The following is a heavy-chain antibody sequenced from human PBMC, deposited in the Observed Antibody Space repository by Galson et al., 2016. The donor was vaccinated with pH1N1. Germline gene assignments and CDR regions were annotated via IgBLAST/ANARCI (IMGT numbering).Heavy chain of an antibody. Sequence: SLRLSCAASGFNFSTYGMHWVRQAPGKGLEWVAFIRIDENSNYYADSVKGRFTISRDSSKNMLYLQMNSLRAEDTAVYYCAKDRAANYGDYWDYWGQGTLVTVSS. J-gene: IGHJ4*02. D-gene: IGHD4-17*01. CDR3: AKDRAANYGDYWDY. V-gene: IGHV3-30*02. CDR2: IRIDENSN. CDR1: GFNFSTYG.